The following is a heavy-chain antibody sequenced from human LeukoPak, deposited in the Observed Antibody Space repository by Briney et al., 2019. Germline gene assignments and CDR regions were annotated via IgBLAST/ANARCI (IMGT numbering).Heavy chain of an antibody. D-gene: IGHD2-15*01. CDR3: ARARFRYCSGGSCYPFSYYFDY. V-gene: IGHV1-18*01. Sequence: GASVKVSCKASGYTFTSYDISWVRQAPGQGLEWMGWISAYNGNTNYAQKLQGRVTMTTDTSTSTAYMELRSLRSDDTAVYYCARARFRYCSGGSCYPFSYYFDYWGQGTLVTVSS. CDR2: ISAYNGNT. J-gene: IGHJ4*02. CDR1: GYTFTSYD.